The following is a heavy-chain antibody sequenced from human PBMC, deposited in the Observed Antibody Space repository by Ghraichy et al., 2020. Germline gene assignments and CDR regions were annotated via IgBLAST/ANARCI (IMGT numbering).Heavy chain of an antibody. CDR1: GFTFSSYA. D-gene: IGHD2-21*02. J-gene: IGHJ4*02. Sequence: LSLTCAASGFTFSSYAMSWVRQAPGKGLEWVSAISGSGGSTYYADSVKGRFTISRDNSKNTLYLQMNSLRAEDTAVYYCAKVPLGVTRFGFDYWGQGTLVTVSS. V-gene: IGHV3-23*01. CDR2: ISGSGGST. CDR3: AKVPLGVTRFGFDY.